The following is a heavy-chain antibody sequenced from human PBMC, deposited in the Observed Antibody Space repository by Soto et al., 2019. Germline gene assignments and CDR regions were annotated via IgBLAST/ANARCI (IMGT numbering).Heavy chain of an antibody. Sequence: GSLILSCAASGFTFSSYAMHWVRQAPGKGLEWVAVISYDGSNKYYADSVKGRFTISRDNSKNTLYLQMNSLRAEDTAVYYCARGIASVDTAMVEHYYYYGMDVWGQGTTVTVSS. CDR1: GFTFSSYA. J-gene: IGHJ6*02. CDR2: ISYDGSNK. CDR3: ARGIASVDTAMVEHYYYYGMDV. V-gene: IGHV3-30-3*01. D-gene: IGHD5-18*01.